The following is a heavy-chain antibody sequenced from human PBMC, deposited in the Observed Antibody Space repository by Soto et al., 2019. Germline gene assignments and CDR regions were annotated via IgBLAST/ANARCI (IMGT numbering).Heavy chain of an antibody. V-gene: IGHV4-4*02. J-gene: IGHJ4*02. CDR3: ATLPPRIVVVVLPIPS. D-gene: IGHD2-15*01. CDR2: IYHTGTT. CDR1: GGSISSTNW. Sequence: QVQLQQSGPRLARPSGTLSLTCVVSGGSISSTNWWTWVRQTPGKGLEWIGEIYHTGTTKYNPSLQNRVTISLDNSNTQFSLNLKSATAADTAVYYCATLPPRIVVVVLPIPSWGQGTLVTVSS.